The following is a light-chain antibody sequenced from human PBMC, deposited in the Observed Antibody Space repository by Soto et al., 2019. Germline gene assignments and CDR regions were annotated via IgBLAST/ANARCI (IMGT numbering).Light chain of an antibody. CDR3: QQYCHYLAT. CDR2: DAS. J-gene: IGKJ1*01. Sequence: DIQMTQSPSTLSASVGDRVTITCRASQSISSWLAWYQQKPGKAPKLLIYDASSLESGVPSRFSGSGSGTEFTLAISSLQPDDFASYYCQQYCHYLATCGQGTKVEI. V-gene: IGKV1-5*01. CDR1: QSISSW.